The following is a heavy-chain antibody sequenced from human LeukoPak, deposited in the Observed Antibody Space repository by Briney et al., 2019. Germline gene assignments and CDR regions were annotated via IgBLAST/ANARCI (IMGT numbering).Heavy chain of an antibody. Sequence: SETLSLTCTVSGGSISSSSYYWGWIRQPPGKGLEWIGSIYYSGSTYYNPSLKSRVTISVDTSKNQFSLKLSSVTAADTAVYYCAREYIVVVEANGMDVWGQGTTVTVSS. CDR2: IYYSGST. CDR1: GGSISSSSYY. D-gene: IGHD2-21*01. V-gene: IGHV4-39*07. CDR3: AREYIVVVEANGMDV. J-gene: IGHJ6*02.